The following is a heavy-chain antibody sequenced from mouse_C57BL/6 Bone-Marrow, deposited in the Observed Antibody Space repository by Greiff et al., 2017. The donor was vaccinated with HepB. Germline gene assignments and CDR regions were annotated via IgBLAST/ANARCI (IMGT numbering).Heavy chain of an antibody. J-gene: IGHJ2*01. Sequence: QVQLQQSGPGLVQPSQSLSITCTASGFSLTSYGVHWVRQSPGKGLEWLGVIWSGGSTDYNAAFISRLSIRKDNSKSQVFFKMNSLQADDTAIYYCASFPIYDGYPYYFDYWGQGTTLTVSS. CDR2: IWSGGST. V-gene: IGHV2-2*01. CDR3: ASFPIYDGYPYYFDY. CDR1: GFSLTSYG. D-gene: IGHD2-3*01.